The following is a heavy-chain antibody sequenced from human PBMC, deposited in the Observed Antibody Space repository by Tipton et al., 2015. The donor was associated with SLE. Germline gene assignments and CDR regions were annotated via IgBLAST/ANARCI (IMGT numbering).Heavy chain of an antibody. D-gene: IGHD3-3*01. CDR1: GGSISRYY. J-gene: IGHJ5*02. CDR3: ARLIHDYGFWSGSQYWFDP. CDR2: IYYSGNT. Sequence: TLSLTCTVSGGSISRYYWSWIRQPPGKGLEWIGYIYYSGNTKYNPSLKSRVTLSLDTSKNQFSLNLNSVTAADTAVYYCARLIHDYGFWSGSQYWFDPWGPGTLVNVSS. V-gene: IGHV4-59*08.